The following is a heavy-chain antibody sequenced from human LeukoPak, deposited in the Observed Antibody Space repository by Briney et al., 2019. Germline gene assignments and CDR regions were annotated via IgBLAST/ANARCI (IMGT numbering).Heavy chain of an antibody. CDR2: ISPGDSDT. D-gene: IGHD4-17*01. CDR3: ARQSYYGDYNYFDY. V-gene: IGHV5-51*01. J-gene: IGHJ4*02. Sequence: GESLKISCKGSGYSFTSYWIGWVRQMPGKGLEWMGIISPGDSDTRYSPSFQGQVTFSADKSSSTAYLQWSSLKASDTAMYYCARQSYYGDYNYFDYWGQGTLVTVSS. CDR1: GYSFTSYW.